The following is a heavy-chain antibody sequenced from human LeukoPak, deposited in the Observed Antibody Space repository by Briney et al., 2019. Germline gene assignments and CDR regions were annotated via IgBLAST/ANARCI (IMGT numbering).Heavy chain of an antibody. Sequence: QPGGSLRLSCAASGFTFSSYAMHWARQAPGKGLEWVAVISYDGSNKYYADSVKGRFTISRDNSKNTLYLQMNSLRAEDTAVYYCARDGGYNLDYWGQGTLVTVSS. CDR2: ISYDGSNK. CDR1: GFTFSSYA. J-gene: IGHJ4*02. V-gene: IGHV3-30*04. D-gene: IGHD5-24*01. CDR3: ARDGGYNLDY.